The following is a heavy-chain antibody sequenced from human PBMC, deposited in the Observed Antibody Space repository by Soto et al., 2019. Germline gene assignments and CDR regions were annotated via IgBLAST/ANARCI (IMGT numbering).Heavy chain of an antibody. D-gene: IGHD2-15*01. V-gene: IGHV1-69*01. Sequence: GASVKVSCKASGGTFSSYAISWVRQAPGQGLEWMGGIIPIFGTANYAQKFQGRVTITADESTSTAYMELSSLRSEDTAVYYCARDSHRFSVVGRDCYFDYWGQGTLVTVSS. J-gene: IGHJ4*02. CDR1: GGTFSSYA. CDR2: IIPIFGTA. CDR3: ARDSHRFSVVGRDCYFDY.